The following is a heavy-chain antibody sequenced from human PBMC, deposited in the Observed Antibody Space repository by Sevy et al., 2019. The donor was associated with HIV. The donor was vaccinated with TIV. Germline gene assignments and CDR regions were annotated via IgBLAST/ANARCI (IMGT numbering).Heavy chain of an antibody. CDR1: GFTFSSYS. CDR3: ARLSREGYHKLDY. CDR2: ISSSSSTI. Sequence: GGSLRLSCAAYGFTFSSYSMNWVRQAPGKGLEWVSYISSSSSTIYYADSVKGRFTISRDNAKNSLYLQMNSLRDEDTAVYYCARLSREGYHKLDYWGQGTLVTVSS. V-gene: IGHV3-48*02. D-gene: IGHD5-12*01. J-gene: IGHJ4*02.